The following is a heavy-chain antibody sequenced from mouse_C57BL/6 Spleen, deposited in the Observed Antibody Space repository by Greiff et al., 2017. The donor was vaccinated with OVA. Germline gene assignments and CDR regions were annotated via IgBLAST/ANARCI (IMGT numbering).Heavy chain of an antibody. D-gene: IGHD4-1*01. V-gene: IGHV1-63*01. CDR1: GYTFTNYW. CDR3: ARRANWDVRDWYFDV. Sequence: QVQLQQSGAELVRPGTSVKMSCKASGYTFTNYWIGWAKQRPGHGLEWIGDIYPGGGYTNYNEKFKGKATLTADKSSSTAYMQFSSLTSEDSAIYSCARRANWDVRDWYFDVWGTGTTVTVSS. J-gene: IGHJ1*03. CDR2: IYPGGGYT.